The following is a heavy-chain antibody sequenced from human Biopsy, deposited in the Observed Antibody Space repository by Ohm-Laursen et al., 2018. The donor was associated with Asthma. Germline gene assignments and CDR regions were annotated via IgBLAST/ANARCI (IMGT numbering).Heavy chain of an antibody. J-gene: IGHJ5*02. Sequence: GTLSLTCTVSGDSINSYYWTWIRRAPGKGLEWIGYVQYNGRSNYNPSLKSRVTISVDTFTDRCSLRLTSVTAADTAIYYCARSIAVAGVPFDPWGQRTLVTVSS. CDR3: ARSIAVAGVPFDP. CDR1: GDSINSYY. CDR2: VQYNGRS. D-gene: IGHD6-19*01. V-gene: IGHV4-59*01.